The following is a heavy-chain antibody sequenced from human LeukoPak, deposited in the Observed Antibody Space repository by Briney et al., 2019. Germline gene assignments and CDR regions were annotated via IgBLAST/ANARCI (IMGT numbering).Heavy chain of an antibody. D-gene: IGHD3-10*01. CDR3: AVVWFGELQDGMDV. CDR1: GGSISSGGYY. CDR2: IYYSGST. V-gene: IGHV4-31*03. J-gene: IGHJ6*02. Sequence: SETPSLTCTVSGGSISSGGYYWSWIRQHPGKGLEWIGYIYYSGSTYYNPSLKSRVTISVDTSKNQFSLKLSSVTAADTAVYYCAVVWFGELQDGMDVWGQGTTVTVSS.